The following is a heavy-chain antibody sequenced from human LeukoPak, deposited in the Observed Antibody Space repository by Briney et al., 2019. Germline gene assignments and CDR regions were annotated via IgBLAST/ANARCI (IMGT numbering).Heavy chain of an antibody. CDR3: AKSHVKVAAAGTKAFDI. D-gene: IGHD6-13*01. CDR1: GFTFSSYA. Sequence: PGGSLRLSCAASGFTFSSYAMSWVRQAPGKGLEWVSAIGGSGGSTYYADSVKGRFTISRDNSKNTLYLQMNSLRAEDTAVYYCAKSHVKVAAAGTKAFDIWGQGTMVTVSS. V-gene: IGHV3-23*01. CDR2: IGGSGGST. J-gene: IGHJ3*02.